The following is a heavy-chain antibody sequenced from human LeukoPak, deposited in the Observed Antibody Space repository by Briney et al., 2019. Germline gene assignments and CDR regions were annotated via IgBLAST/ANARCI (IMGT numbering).Heavy chain of an antibody. CDR3: ARENDYGGNFRYGYFDY. J-gene: IGHJ4*02. CDR1: GFTFSTYS. V-gene: IGHV3-48*01. D-gene: IGHD4-23*01. Sequence: PGGSLRLSCAASGFTFSTYSMNWVRQAPGQGLEWVSYISSGSSTIYSADSVKGRFTISRDNAKNSLYLQMNSLRAEDTAVYSCARENDYGGNFRYGYFDYWGQGTLVTVSS. CDR2: ISSGSSTI.